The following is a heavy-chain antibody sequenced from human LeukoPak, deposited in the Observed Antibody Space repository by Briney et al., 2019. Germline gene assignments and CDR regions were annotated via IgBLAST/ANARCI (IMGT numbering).Heavy chain of an antibody. CDR3: TRDGGNWGDSDY. J-gene: IGHJ4*02. D-gene: IGHD7-27*01. CDR1: GYTFTSYH. CDR2: IDPGYTAT. Sequence: ASVKASCKTSGYTFTSYHIHWVRQAPGQGLEWMGIIDPGYTATTYAQKFQGRLTMTTDTSTSAVYMELNSLRSEDTAVYYCTRDGGNWGDSDYWGQGTLVTVSS. V-gene: IGHV1-46*01.